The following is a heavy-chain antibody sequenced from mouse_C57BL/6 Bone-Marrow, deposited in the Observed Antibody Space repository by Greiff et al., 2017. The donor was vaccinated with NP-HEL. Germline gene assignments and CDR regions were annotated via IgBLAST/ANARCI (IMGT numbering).Heavy chain of an antibody. CDR2: ISSGSSTI. D-gene: IGHD2-2*01. CDR3: ARPPMVTRAWFAY. V-gene: IGHV5-17*01. Sequence: EVHLVESGGGLVKPGGSLKLSCAASGFTFSDYGMHWVRQAPEKGLEWVAYISSGSSTIYYADTVKGRFTISRDNAKNTLFLQMTSLRSEDTAMYYCARPPMVTRAWFAYWGQGTLVTVSA. CDR1: GFTFSDYG. J-gene: IGHJ3*01.